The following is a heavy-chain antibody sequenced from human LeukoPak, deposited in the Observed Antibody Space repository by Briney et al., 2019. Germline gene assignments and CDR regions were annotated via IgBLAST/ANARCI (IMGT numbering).Heavy chain of an antibody. CDR3: ARAVGRAAPFDY. Sequence: GGSLRLSCAASGFTFSSYSMNWVRQAPGKGLEWVSYISSSSTIYYADSVKGRFTISRDNAKNSLYLQMNSLRAEDTAVYYCARAVGRAAPFDYWGQGTLVTVSS. D-gene: IGHD1-26*01. CDR1: GFTFSSYS. CDR2: ISSSSTI. V-gene: IGHV3-48*01. J-gene: IGHJ4*02.